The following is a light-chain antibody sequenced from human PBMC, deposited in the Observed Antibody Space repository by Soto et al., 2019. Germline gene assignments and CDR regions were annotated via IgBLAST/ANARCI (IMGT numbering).Light chain of an antibody. J-gene: IGKJ1*01. CDR3: QQYNNWPQT. V-gene: IGKV3-15*01. Sequence: EIVMTQSPATLSVSPGERATLSCRASQSVSSNLAWYQQKPGQAPRLLIYGASTSATGISARFSGSGSGTEFTLTISSLQSEDFAVYYCQQYNNWPQTFGQGTKVEIK. CDR1: QSVSSN. CDR2: GAS.